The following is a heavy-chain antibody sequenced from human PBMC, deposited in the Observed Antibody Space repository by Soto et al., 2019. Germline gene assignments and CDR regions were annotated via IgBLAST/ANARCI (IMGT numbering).Heavy chain of an antibody. J-gene: IGHJ4*02. CDR1: GFNFKKYW. D-gene: IGHD2-15*01. Sequence: GGSLRRSCGASGFNFKKYWMHWVRQAPVKGLEWVSRIRGAGSTTTYADSGKGRVTISRDNAKNTLFVQMKSLREEHTAVHYCHPYVVIPPTVVLDYWGERTKVTVS. CDR2: IRGAGSTT. CDR3: HPYVVIPPTVVLDY. V-gene: IGHV3-74*01.